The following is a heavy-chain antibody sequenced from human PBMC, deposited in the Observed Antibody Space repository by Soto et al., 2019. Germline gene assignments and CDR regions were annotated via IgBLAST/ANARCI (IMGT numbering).Heavy chain of an antibody. CDR2: ISGSGDST. CDR1: GFTFSNFA. D-gene: IGHD2-2*01. CDR3: AKGYCSSTSCSFDY. V-gene: IGHV3-23*01. J-gene: IGHJ4*02. Sequence: GGSLRPSCAASGFTFSNFAMNWVRQAPGKGLEWVSVISGSGDSTFYADSVKGRFTISRDNSKNTLYLQLNSLRAEDTALYYCAKGYCSSTSCSFDYWGQGTLVTVSS.